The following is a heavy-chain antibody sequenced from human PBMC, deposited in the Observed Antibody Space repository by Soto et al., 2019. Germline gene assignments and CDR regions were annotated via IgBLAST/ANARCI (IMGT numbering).Heavy chain of an antibody. J-gene: IGHJ4*02. CDR2: IIPIFGTA. Sequence: QVQLVQSGAEVKKPGSSVKVSCKASGGTFSSYAISWVRQAPGQGLEWMGGIIPIFGTANYAQKFQGRVTISADESTSTDYMELSSLRSEDTAVYYCARVTGPRTTGLHDYWGQGTLVTVSS. D-gene: IGHD1-20*01. CDR1: GGTFSSYA. V-gene: IGHV1-69*12. CDR3: ARVTGPRTTGLHDY.